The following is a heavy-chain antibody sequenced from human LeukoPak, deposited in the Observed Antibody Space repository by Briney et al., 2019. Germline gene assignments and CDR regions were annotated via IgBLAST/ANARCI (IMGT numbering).Heavy chain of an antibody. CDR3: ARRAKSVTTGLQGLDY. CDR1: GGSFSGYY. CDR2: INHSGST. D-gene: IGHD4-17*01. J-gene: IGHJ4*02. Sequence: SETLSLTCAVYGGSFSGYYWSWIRQPPGKGQEWIGEINHSGSTNYNPSLKSRVTISVDTSKNQFSLRLSSVTAADTAVYYCARRAKSVTTGLQGLDYWGQGTLVTVSS. V-gene: IGHV4-34*01.